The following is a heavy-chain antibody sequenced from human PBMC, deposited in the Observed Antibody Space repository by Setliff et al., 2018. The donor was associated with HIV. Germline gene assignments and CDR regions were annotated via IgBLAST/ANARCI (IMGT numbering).Heavy chain of an antibody. CDR2: VYTTGSA. J-gene: IGHJ6*02. CDR3: ARGPSGYGSGSYYHYYYYGMDV. V-gene: IGHV4-61*09. Sequence: PSETLSLTCTVSGGSISSGIYYWSWIRQPAGQGLEWIGHVYTTGSASYNPSLESRVTILEALSKNQFSLKLSSVTAADTAVYYCARGPSGYGSGSYYHYYYYGMDVWGQGTTVTVSS. CDR1: GGSISSGIYY. D-gene: IGHD3-10*01.